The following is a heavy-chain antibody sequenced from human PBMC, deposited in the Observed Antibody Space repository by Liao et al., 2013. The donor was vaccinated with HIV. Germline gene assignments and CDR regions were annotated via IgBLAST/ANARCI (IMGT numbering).Heavy chain of an antibody. Sequence: QVQLQESGPGLVKPSQTLSLTCTVSGDSISSGSYYWSWIRQPAGKGLEWIGRIYTSGNTDYNPSLKSRVTISLDTSNNQFSLKLNSVTAADTAVYYCARLRRSGKHNWGQGTLVTVSS. J-gene: IGHJ4*02. CDR1: GDSISSGSYY. V-gene: IGHV4-61*02. CDR3: ARLRRSGKHN. D-gene: IGHD3-10*01. CDR2: IYTSGNT.